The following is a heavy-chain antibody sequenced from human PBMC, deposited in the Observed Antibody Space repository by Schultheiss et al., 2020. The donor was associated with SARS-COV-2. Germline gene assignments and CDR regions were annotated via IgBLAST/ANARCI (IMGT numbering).Heavy chain of an antibody. CDR2: ISSSGSTI. J-gene: IGHJ6*02. CDR1: GFTFSSYE. Sequence: GESLKISCAASGFTFSSYEMNWVRQAPGKGLEWVSYISSSGSTIYYADSVKGRFTISRDNAKNSLYLQMNSLRAEDTAVYYCARDMGYDYHRMVRYYYYYYGMDVWGQGTTVTVSS. V-gene: IGHV3-48*03. CDR3: ARDMGYDYHRMVRYYYYYYGMDV. D-gene: IGHD5-12*01.